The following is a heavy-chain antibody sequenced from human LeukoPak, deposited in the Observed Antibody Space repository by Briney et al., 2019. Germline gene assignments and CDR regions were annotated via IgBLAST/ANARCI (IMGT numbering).Heavy chain of an antibody. Sequence: PSETLSLTCTVSSGSISRSYYYWGWIRQPPGKGLEWIGRIYTSGSTNYNPSLKSRVTISVDTSKNQFSLKLSSVTAADTAVYYCASGLRYFGLYYWGQGTLVTVSS. V-gene: IGHV4-61*02. CDR1: SGSISRSYYY. D-gene: IGHD3-9*01. J-gene: IGHJ4*02. CDR2: IYTSGST. CDR3: ASGLRYFGLYY.